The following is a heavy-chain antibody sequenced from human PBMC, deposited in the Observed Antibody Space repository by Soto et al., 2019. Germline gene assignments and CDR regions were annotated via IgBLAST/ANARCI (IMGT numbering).Heavy chain of an antibody. CDR3: ARVVPEYYDFWSGYYLYYYYYGMDV. V-gene: IGHV1-8*01. J-gene: IGHJ6*02. D-gene: IGHD3-3*01. Sequence: QVQLVQSGAEVKKPGASVKVSCKASGYTFTSYDINWVRQATGQGLEWMGWMNPNSGNTGYAQKFQGRVTMTRNTSISTAYMELSSLRSEDTAVYYCARVVPEYYDFWSGYYLYYYYYGMDVWGQGTTVTVSS. CDR2: MNPNSGNT. CDR1: GYTFTSYD.